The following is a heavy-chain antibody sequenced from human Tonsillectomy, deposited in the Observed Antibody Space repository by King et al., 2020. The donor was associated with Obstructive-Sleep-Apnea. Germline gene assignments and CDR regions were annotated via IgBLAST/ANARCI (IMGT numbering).Heavy chain of an antibody. Sequence: QLQESGPGLVKPSETLSLTCTVSGGSISSYYWSWIRQPPGKGLEWIGYIYYSGSTNYNPSLKSRVTISVDTSKNQFSLKLSSVTAADTAVYYCARVWSQKADYWGQGTLVTVSS. CDR2: IYYSGST. J-gene: IGHJ4*02. CDR1: GGSISSYY. CDR3: ARVWSQKADY. D-gene: IGHD2-8*02. V-gene: IGHV4-59*08.